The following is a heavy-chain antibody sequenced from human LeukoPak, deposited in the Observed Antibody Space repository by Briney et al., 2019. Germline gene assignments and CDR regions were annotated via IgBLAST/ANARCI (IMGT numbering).Heavy chain of an antibody. CDR3: AKGSSNWRDYYYFDY. CDR2: ISDSGGST. V-gene: IGHV3-23*01. CDR1: EFTFSSYA. J-gene: IGHJ4*02. Sequence: GGSLRLSCAASEFTFSSYAVSWVRQAPGKGLAWVSAISDSGGSTQYADSVRGRFTISRDNSKNTLYLQMNSLRAEDTAVYYCAKGSSNWRDYYYFDYWGQGTQVTVSP. D-gene: IGHD6-13*01.